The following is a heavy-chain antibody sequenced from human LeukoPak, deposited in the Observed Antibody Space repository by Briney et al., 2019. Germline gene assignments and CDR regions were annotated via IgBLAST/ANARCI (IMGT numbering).Heavy chain of an antibody. Sequence: GGSLRLSCAASGFTFSSFGMHWVRQSPGKGLEWVAVIWYDGSTKVYADSVKGRFTISRDNSRNTLSLQVNSLRAEDTAVYYCARDRYGSMWFVFEYWGQGALVTVSS. CDR1: GFTFSSFG. V-gene: IGHV3-33*01. CDR2: IWYDGSTK. J-gene: IGHJ4*02. CDR3: ARDRYGSMWFVFEY. D-gene: IGHD5-18*01.